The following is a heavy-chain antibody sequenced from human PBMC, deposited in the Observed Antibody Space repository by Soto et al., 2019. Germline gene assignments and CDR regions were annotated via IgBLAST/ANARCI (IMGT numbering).Heavy chain of an antibody. Sequence: GGSLRLSCAASGFTSISGYSMHWVRQAPGKGLEWVSSISSSSGYIYYADSVKGRFTISRDNAKNSLYLQMNSLRAEDTATYYCARSDAGYRPFDYWGQGALVTVSS. CDR3: ARSDAGYRPFDY. V-gene: IGHV3-21*01. D-gene: IGHD6-25*01. CDR1: GFTSISGYS. CDR2: ISSSSGYI. J-gene: IGHJ4*02.